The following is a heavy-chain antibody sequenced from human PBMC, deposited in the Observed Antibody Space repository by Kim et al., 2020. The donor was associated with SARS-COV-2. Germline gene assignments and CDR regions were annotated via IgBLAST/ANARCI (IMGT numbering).Heavy chain of an antibody. CDR1: GFTFNNAW. J-gene: IGHJ4*01. Sequence: GGSLRLSCAASGFTFNNAWMSWVRQAPGKGLEWVGRIKTNAGGGTTAYAEPVKGRFIISRDDSRNTLYLQMNSLRTEDTAVYYCATTYPRAADYIDSWG. D-gene: IGHD2-2*01. CDR3: ATTYPRAADYIDS. V-gene: IGHV3-15*01. CDR2: IKTNAGGGTT.